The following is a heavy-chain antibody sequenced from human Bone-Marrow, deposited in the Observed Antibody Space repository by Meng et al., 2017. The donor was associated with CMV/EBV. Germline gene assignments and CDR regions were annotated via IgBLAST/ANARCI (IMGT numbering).Heavy chain of an antibody. J-gene: IGHJ4*02. CDR3: ARAAGYCSSTSCLNFDY. V-gene: IGHV1-8*01. Sequence: ASVKVSCKASGYTFTSYDINWVRQATGQGLEWMGWMNPNSGNTGYAQKFQGRVTMTRNTSISTAYMELSSLRSEDTAVYYCARAAGYCSSTSCLNFDYWGQGTLVTVSS. CDR1: GYTFTSYD. D-gene: IGHD2-2*03. CDR2: MNPNSGNT.